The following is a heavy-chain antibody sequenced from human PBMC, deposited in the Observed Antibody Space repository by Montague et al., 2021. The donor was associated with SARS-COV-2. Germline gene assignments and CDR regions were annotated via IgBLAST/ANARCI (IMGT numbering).Heavy chain of an antibody. J-gene: IGHJ4*02. CDR3: ARGVVTAPPVVDY. D-gene: IGHD2-15*01. CDR1: GGSFSGHY. CDR2: INRSGST. V-gene: IGHV4-34*01. Sequence: SETLSLTCAVYGGSFSGHYWSWIRQPPGKGLEWIGEINRSGSTNXNPSFKSRATTSVDTSKNQFSLKVNSVTAADTAMYYCARGVVTAPPVVDYWGRGTLVTVSS.